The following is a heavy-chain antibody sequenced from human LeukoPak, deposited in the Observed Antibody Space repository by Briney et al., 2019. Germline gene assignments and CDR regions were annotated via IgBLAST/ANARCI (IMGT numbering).Heavy chain of an antibody. D-gene: IGHD1-26*01. CDR3: AREPPRLGATEDAFDI. CDR1: GFTVSSNY. V-gene: IGHV3-53*01. J-gene: IGHJ3*02. Sequence: PGGSLRLSCAASGFTVSSNYMSWVRQAPGKGLEWVSVIYSGGSTYYADSVKGRFTISRDNSKNTLYLQMNSLRAEDTAVYYCAREPPRLGATEDAFDIWGQGTMVTVSS. CDR2: IYSGGST.